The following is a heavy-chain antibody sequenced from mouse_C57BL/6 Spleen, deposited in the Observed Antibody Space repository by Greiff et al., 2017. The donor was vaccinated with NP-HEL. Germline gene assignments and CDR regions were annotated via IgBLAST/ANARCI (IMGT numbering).Heavy chain of an antibody. D-gene: IGHD1-1*01. V-gene: IGHV5-9-1*02. CDR1: GFTFSSYA. Sequence: EVMLVESGEGLVKPGGSLKLSCAASGFTFSSYAMSWVRQTPEKRLEWVAYISSGGDYIYYADTVKGRFTISRDNARNTLYLQMSSLKSEDTAMYYCTRGLYYGSSLYAMDYWGQGTSVTVSS. CDR2: ISSGGDYI. J-gene: IGHJ4*01. CDR3: TRGLYYGSSLYAMDY.